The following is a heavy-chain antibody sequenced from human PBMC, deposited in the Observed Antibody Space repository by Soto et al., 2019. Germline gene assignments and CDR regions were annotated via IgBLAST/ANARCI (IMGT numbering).Heavy chain of an antibody. J-gene: IGHJ6*02. Sequence: PGESLEISCKGSGYSFTSYWIGCVRQMPGKGLEWMGIIYPGDSDTRYSPSFQGQVTISADKSISTAYLQWSSLKASDTAMYYCARHSSSSPSYYSYGMDVWGQGTKVTVSS. CDR2: IYPGDSDT. CDR3: ARHSSSSPSYYSYGMDV. D-gene: IGHD6-6*01. CDR1: GYSFTSYW. V-gene: IGHV5-51*01.